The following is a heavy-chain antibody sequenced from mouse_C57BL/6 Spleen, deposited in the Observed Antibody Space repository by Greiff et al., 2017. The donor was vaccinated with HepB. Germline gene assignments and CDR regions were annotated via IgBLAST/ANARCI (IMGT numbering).Heavy chain of an antibody. D-gene: IGHD2-1*01. Sequence: QVQLQQPGAELVRPGTSVKLSCKASGYTFTSYWMHWVKQRPGQGLEWIGVIDPSDSYTNYHQKFKGKATLTVDTSSSTAYMQLSSRTSEDSAVYYCASYGNFAWFADWGQGTLVTVSA. V-gene: IGHV1-59*01. CDR2: IDPSDSYT. CDR1: GYTFTSYW. J-gene: IGHJ3*01. CDR3: ASYGNFAWFAD.